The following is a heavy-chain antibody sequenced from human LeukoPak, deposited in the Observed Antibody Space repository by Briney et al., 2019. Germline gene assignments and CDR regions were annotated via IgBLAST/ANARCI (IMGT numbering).Heavy chain of an antibody. D-gene: IGHD2-21*02. J-gene: IGHJ4*02. CDR1: GYTFTGYY. CDR2: INPNSGGT. CDR3: ARVGVDCGGDCYHFPFDY. Sequence: ASVKVSCKASGYTFTGYYIHWVRQAPGQGLEWMGWINPNSGGTNYAQKFQGRVTMTRDTSISTAYMELSRLRSDDTAVYYCARVGVDCGGDCYHFPFDYWGQGTLVTVSS. V-gene: IGHV1-2*02.